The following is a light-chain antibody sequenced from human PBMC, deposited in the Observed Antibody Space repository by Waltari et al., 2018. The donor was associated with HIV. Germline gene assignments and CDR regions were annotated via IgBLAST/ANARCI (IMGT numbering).Light chain of an antibody. Sequence: QAGLTQPPSVSKGLRQTATLTCTGNNNNVGFQGAAWLQQRPGHPPKLLSYRNNNRPSGSSEGLSASRSGNTASLTIAGLQPEDEADCYCSAWDSRLNVWMSGAGTKLTVL. CDR2: RNN. CDR1: NNNVGFQG. J-gene: IGLJ3*02. CDR3: SAWDSRLNVWM. V-gene: IGLV10-54*01.